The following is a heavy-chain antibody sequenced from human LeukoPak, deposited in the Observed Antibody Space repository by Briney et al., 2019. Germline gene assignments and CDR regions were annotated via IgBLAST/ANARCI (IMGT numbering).Heavy chain of an antibody. CDR3: AREWQGGIAAAGTRIEGDY. CDR2: LGGSGTST. V-gene: IGHV3-23*01. Sequence: GGSLRLSCAASGFTFGSYAMSWARQAPGKGLEWVSSLGGSGTSTYYAVSVKGRFTISRDNAENSLFLQMNSLRVEDTAVYYCAREWQGGIAAAGTRIEGDYWGQGTLVAVSS. J-gene: IGHJ4*02. D-gene: IGHD6-13*01. CDR1: GFTFGSYA.